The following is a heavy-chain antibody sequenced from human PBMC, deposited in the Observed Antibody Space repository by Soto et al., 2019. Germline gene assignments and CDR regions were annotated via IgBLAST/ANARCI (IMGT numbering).Heavy chain of an antibody. D-gene: IGHD1-26*01. V-gene: IGHV4-59*08. J-gene: IGHJ2*01. Sequence: QVQLQESGPGLVKPSETLSLTCTVSGGYISSHYWSWIRQPPGKGLEWIGYVYHSGKTDSNPSLKSRVTISMDASKNYISLSLTSVTAADAAVYSRARPRGTTPAVWYFDLWGRGTLVTVSS. CDR2: VYHSGKT. CDR3: ARPRGTTPAVWYFDL. CDR1: GGYISSHY.